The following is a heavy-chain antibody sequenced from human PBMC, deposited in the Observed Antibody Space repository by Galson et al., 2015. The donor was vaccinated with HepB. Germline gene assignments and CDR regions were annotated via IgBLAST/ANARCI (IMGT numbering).Heavy chain of an antibody. CDR2: ISSSSSYI. D-gene: IGHD4-23*01. Sequence: SLRLSCAASGFTFSSYSMNWVRQAPGKGLEWVSSISSSSSYIYYADSVKGRFTISRDNAKNSLYLQMNSLRAEDTAVYYCASAPQVVRAWLDYWGQGTLVTVSS. J-gene: IGHJ4*02. V-gene: IGHV3-21*01. CDR3: ASAPQVVRAWLDY. CDR1: GFTFSSYS.